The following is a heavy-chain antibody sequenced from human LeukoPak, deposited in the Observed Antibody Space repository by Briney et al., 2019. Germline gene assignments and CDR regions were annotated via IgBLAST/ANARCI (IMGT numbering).Heavy chain of an antibody. V-gene: IGHV3-7*01. CDR3: ARAGEGTAARDY. Sequence: TGGSLRLPCAPSGFTFSRYWMSWVRQAPGKGLEWVANINEDGSEEYYVDSVRGRFTIARDNAKNSLYLQMNSLRAEDTAVYYCARAGEGTAARDYWGQGTLVTVSS. CDR2: INEDGSEE. J-gene: IGHJ4*02. CDR1: GFTFSRYW. D-gene: IGHD1-1*01.